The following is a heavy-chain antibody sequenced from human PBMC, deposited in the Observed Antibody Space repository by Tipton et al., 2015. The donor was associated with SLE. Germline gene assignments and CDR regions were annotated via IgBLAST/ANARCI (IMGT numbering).Heavy chain of an antibody. V-gene: IGHV4-39*07. CDR2: IYYTGTTT. CDR3: ARLHGYSYGLNWFDP. CDR1: GLSIHNFSSY. Sequence: TLSLTCTVSGLSIHNFSSYWAWIRQPPGKGLEWIGSIYYTGTTTYYNSFLKSRVTMSVDTSKNQFSLRLTSVIAAYTAVYYCARLHGYSYGLNWFDPWGQGTLISVSS. D-gene: IGHD5-18*01. J-gene: IGHJ5*02.